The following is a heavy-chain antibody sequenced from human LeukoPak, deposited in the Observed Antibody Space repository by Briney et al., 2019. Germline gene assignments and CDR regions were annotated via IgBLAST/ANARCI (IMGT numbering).Heavy chain of an antibody. V-gene: IGHV4-39*01. D-gene: IGHD4-17*01. CDR3: ARHIANGDYLKY. CDR1: GGSISSSNNY. Sequence: SETLSLTCTVSGGSISSSNNYWGWIRQPPGKGLEWIGSGSYSGSTNYNPSLKSRVTISVDMSKNQFSLKVSSVTATDTTVYYCARHIANGDYLKYWGKGTLVTVSS. J-gene: IGHJ4*02. CDR2: GSYSGST.